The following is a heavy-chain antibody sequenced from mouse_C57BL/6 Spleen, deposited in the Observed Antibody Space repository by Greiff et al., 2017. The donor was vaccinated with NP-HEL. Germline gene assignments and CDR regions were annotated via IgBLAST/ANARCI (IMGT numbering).Heavy chain of an antibody. V-gene: IGHV1-19*01. CDR1: GYTFTDYY. J-gene: IGHJ3*01. CDR2: INPYNGGT. Sequence: EVQLQESGPVLVKPGASVKMSCKASGYTFTDYYMNWVKQSHGKSLEWIGVINPYNGGTSYNQKFKGKATLTVDKSSSTAYMELNSLTSEDSAVYYCAREELRRAWFAYWGQGTLVTVSA. CDR3: AREELRRAWFAY. D-gene: IGHD3-2*02.